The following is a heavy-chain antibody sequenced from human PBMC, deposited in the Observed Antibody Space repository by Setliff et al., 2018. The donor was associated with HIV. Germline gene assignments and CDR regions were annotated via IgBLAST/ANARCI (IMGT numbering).Heavy chain of an antibody. CDR2: INHSGST. CDR3: ARGIAAATPYDY. V-gene: IGHV4-34*01. CDR1: GGSFSGYY. D-gene: IGHD6-13*01. Sequence: ASETLSLTCAVYGGSFSGYYWSWIRQPPGKGLEWIGEINHSGSTNYNPSLKSRVTISVDTSQNQFSLKLSSVTAADTAVYYCARGIAAATPYDYWGQGTLVTVSS. J-gene: IGHJ4*02.